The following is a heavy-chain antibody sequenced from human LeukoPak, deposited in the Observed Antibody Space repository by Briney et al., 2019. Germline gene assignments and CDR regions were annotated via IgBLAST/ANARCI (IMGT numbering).Heavy chain of an antibody. V-gene: IGHV4-39*07. J-gene: IGHJ4*02. CDR2: IYHSGSS. Sequence: SETLSLTCTVSGGSISSSRYYWGWIRQPPGKGLEWIGRIYHSGSSYYNPSLKSRVTISVDTSKNQFSLKLSSVTAADTAVYYCARSSGSYLVGYYFDYWGQGTLVTVSS. CDR1: GGSISSSRYY. D-gene: IGHD1-26*01. CDR3: ARSSGSYLVGYYFDY.